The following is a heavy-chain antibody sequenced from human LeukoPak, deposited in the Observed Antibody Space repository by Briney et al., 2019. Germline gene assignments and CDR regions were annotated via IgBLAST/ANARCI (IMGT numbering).Heavy chain of an antibody. Sequence: PGRSLRLSCAASGFTFDDYAMHWVRQAPGKGLEWVSGISWNSGSIGYADSVKGRFTISRDNAKNSLYLQMNSLRAEDTALYYCAKGPYSSSWFKTFDYWGQGTLVTVSS. CDR1: GFTFDDYA. V-gene: IGHV3-9*01. J-gene: IGHJ4*02. CDR3: AKGPYSSSWFKTFDY. D-gene: IGHD6-13*01. CDR2: ISWNSGSI.